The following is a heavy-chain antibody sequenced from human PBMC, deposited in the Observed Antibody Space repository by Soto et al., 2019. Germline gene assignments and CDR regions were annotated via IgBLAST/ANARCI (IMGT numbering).Heavy chain of an antibody. CDR3: ARTHSGSYYSVFNY. Sequence: SETLSLTCVVSNFSISSGYYWCFIRQSPGKGLECIASIYRSGTTSYNPSLKSRVTISVDPSKNQFSLMLTAVTAADTAVYYCARTHSGSYYSVFNYWGRGSLVTVSS. CDR2: IYRSGTT. D-gene: IGHD1-26*01. V-gene: IGHV4-38-2*01. CDR1: NFSISSGYY. J-gene: IGHJ4*02.